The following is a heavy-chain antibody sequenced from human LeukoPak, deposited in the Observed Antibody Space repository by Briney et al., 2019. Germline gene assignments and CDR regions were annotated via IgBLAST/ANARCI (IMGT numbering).Heavy chain of an antibody. V-gene: IGHV3-23*01. J-gene: IGHJ4*02. D-gene: IGHD2-2*01. CDR2: IRGSGGST. CDR1: GFTFSSYA. Sequence: GGSLRLSCAASGFTFSSYAMSWVRQAPGKGLEWVSAIRGSGGSTYYADSVKGRFTISRDNSKNTLYLQMNSLRAEDTAVYYCAKVPIDETIVVVPAAPWWYFDYWGQGTLVTVSS. CDR3: AKVPIDETIVVVPAAPWWYFDY.